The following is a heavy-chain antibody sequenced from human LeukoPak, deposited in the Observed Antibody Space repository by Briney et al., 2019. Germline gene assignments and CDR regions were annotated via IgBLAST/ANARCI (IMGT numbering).Heavy chain of an antibody. V-gene: IGHV3-23*01. CDR3: GKDRRPGIAVAGTNDY. CDR2: ISGSGDSI. J-gene: IGHJ4*02. Sequence: GGSLRLSCAASGFTFSSYGMSWVRQAPGKGLEWVSGISGSGDSIYYADSVKGRFTISRDNSKNTLYLQMNSLRAEDTAVYYCGKDRRPGIAVAGTNDYWGQGTLVTVSS. D-gene: IGHD6-19*01. CDR1: GFTFSSYG.